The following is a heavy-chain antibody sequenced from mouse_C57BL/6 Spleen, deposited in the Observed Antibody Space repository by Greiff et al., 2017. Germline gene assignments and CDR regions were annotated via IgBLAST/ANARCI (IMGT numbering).Heavy chain of an antibody. V-gene: IGHV1-53*01. CDR3: GRGGTTYYDAMDY. D-gene: IGHD4-1*01. J-gene: IGHJ4*01. Sequence: QVQLQQPGTELVKPGASVKLSCKASGYTFTSYWMHWVKQRPGQGLEWIGNINPSNGGTNYNEKFKSQATLTVDKSSSTACMQLSSLTSEDSAVYYCGRGGTTYYDAMDYWGQGTSVTVSS. CDR2: INPSNGGT. CDR1: GYTFTSYW.